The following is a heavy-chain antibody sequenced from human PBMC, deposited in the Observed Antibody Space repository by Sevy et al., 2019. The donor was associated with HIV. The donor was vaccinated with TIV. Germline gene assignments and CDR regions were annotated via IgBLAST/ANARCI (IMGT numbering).Heavy chain of an antibody. V-gene: IGHV3-23*01. CDR2: ISGSGGST. CDR1: GFTFSSYA. CDR3: AKVDIVVVVAATTRFGDSTGRYFDY. J-gene: IGHJ4*02. Sequence: GGSLRLSCAASGFTFSSYAMSWVRQAPGKGLEWVSAISGSGGSTYYADSVKGRFTISRDNSKNTLYLQMNSLRAEDMAVYYCAKVDIVVVVAATTRFGDSTGRYFDYWGQGTLVTVSS. D-gene: IGHD2-15*01.